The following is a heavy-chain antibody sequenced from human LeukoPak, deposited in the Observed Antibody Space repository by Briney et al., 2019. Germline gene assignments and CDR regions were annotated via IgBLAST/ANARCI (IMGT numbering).Heavy chain of an antibody. CDR3: ARLITVVRGVMTRDYYGMDV. CDR1: GFTFSDHY. Sequence: PGGSLRLSCAASGFTFSDHYMDWVRQAPGKGLEWVGRTRNKANSYTTEYAASVKGRFTISRDDSKDSLYLQMNSLKTEDTAVYYCARLITVVRGVMTRDYYGMDVWGQGTTVTVSS. CDR2: TRNKANSYTT. V-gene: IGHV3-72*01. J-gene: IGHJ6*02. D-gene: IGHD3-10*01.